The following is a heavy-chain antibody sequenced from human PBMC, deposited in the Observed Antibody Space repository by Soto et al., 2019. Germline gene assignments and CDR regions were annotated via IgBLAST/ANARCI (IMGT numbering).Heavy chain of an antibody. CDR1: GFTFSSFA. J-gene: IGHJ6*02. D-gene: IGHD2-2*01. Sequence: GGSLRLSCAASGFTFSSFAMSWVRQAPGKGLEWVSTISDSGGSTYYADSVKGRFTISRANSKNTLYLQMNSLRAEDTALYYYAKDSFGSSTPRYYGMDVWGQGTTVTVSS. V-gene: IGHV3-23*01. CDR2: ISDSGGST. CDR3: AKDSFGSSTPRYYGMDV.